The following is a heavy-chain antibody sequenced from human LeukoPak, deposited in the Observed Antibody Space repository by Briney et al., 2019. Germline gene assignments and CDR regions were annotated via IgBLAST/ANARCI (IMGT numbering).Heavy chain of an antibody. J-gene: IGHJ6*03. CDR3: ARAEQWRGTYYYMDV. CDR1: GYTFTSYD. V-gene: IGHV1-8*01. Sequence: GASVKVSCKAPGYTFTSYDINWVRQATGQGLEWMGWMNPNSGNTGYAQKFQGRVTMTRNTSISTAYMELSSLRSEDTAVYYCARAEQWRGTYYYMDVWGKGTTVTISS. D-gene: IGHD6-19*01. CDR2: MNPNSGNT.